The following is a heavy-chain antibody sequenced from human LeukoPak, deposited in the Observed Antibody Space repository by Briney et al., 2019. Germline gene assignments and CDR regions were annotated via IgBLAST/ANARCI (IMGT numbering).Heavy chain of an antibody. Sequence: GGSLRLSCAASGFTFSDYYMSWIRQAPGKGLEWISYISSSGTTIHYADSVKGRFTISRDNAKNSLYLQMNSLRAEDTAVYYCAKWGRTYDILTGYSYWGQGTLVTVSS. CDR2: ISSSGTTI. CDR3: AKWGRTYDILTGYSY. V-gene: IGHV3-11*01. D-gene: IGHD3-9*01. CDR1: GFTFSDYY. J-gene: IGHJ4*02.